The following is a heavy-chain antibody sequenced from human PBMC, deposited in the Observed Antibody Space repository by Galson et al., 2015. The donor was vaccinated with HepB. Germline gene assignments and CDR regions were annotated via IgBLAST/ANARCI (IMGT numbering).Heavy chain of an antibody. CDR1: CGSFSGYY. D-gene: IGHD3-10*01. V-gene: IGHV4-34*01. CDR2: INHSGST. CDR3: ARGPTWFGELHKGFDP. Sequence: ETLSLTSAVYCGSFSGYYWCCLRPPPGKGLGWIGEINHSGSTNYNPSLKSRVTISVDTTKNQFSLKLSAVTATDTAVYYCARGPTWFGELHKGFDPWGQGTMVTVSS. J-gene: IGHJ5*02.